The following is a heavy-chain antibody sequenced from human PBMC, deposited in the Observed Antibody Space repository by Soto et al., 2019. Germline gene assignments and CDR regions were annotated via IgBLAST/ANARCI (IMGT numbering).Heavy chain of an antibody. D-gene: IGHD2-15*01. V-gene: IGHV3-23*01. Sequence: GGSLRLSCAASGLTFSTSAMSWVRQAPGKGLEWVSLISASGRSTDYADSVKGRFTVSRDNSKSTVYLQMNSLRADDTAVYYCAKDPPSEKLQPDYGMDVWGQGTTVTVS. CDR3: AKDPPSEKLQPDYGMDV. J-gene: IGHJ6*02. CDR2: ISASGRST. CDR1: GLTFSTSA.